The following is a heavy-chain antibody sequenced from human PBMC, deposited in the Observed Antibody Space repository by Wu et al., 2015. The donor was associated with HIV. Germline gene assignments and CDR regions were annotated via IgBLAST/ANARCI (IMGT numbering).Heavy chain of an antibody. CDR1: GGTFSSYA. CDR2: IIPIFGTA. V-gene: IGHV1-69*13. Sequence: QVQLVQSGAEVKKPGSSVKVSCKASGGTFSSYAISWVRQAPGQGLEWMGRIIPIFGTANYAQKFQGRVTITADESTSTAYMELSRLRSDDTAVYYCARVVFSGSSWYSNAFDVWGQGTMVTVSS. D-gene: IGHD6-13*01. J-gene: IGHJ3*01. CDR3: ARVVFSGSSWYSNAFDV.